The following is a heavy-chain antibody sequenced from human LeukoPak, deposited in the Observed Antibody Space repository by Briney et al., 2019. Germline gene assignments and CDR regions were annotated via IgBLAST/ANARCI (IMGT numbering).Heavy chain of an antibody. CDR1: GFTFSGHF. CDR2: ISINGDKT. D-gene: IGHD1-26*01. CDR3: IKDRIGTWSFDH. Sequence: GGSLRLSCSASGFTFSGHFMHWVRQAPGKGLEYVSSISINGDKTYYAESVKGRFTISRDNSKNTLYLQLSSLRVEDTAVYYCIKDRIGTWSFDHWGQGTLLTVSS. J-gene: IGHJ4*02. V-gene: IGHV3-64D*06.